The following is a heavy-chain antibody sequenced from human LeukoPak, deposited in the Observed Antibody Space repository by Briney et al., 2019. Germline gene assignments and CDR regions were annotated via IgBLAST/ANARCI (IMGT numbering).Heavy chain of an antibody. J-gene: IGHJ3*02. CDR1: GGSISSGGYY. CDR3: ARDRGDGYNPDAFDI. V-gene: IGHV4-31*03. D-gene: IGHD5-24*01. Sequence: SQTLSLTCTVSGGSISSGGYYWCWIRQHPGKGLEWIGYIYYSGSTYYNPSLKSRVTISVDTSKNQFSLKLSSVTAADTAVYYCARDRGDGYNPDAFDIWGQGTMVTVSS. CDR2: IYYSGST.